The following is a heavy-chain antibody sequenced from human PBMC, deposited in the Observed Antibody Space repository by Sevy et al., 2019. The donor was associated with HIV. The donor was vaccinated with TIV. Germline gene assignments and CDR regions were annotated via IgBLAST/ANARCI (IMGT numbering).Heavy chain of an antibody. V-gene: IGHV3-30*02. CDR1: GFTFSNYG. CDR3: AKDLAGPGRRYFDY. J-gene: IGHJ4*02. Sequence: GGSLRLSCAASGFTFSNYGMHWVRQVPGKGLEWVTFIRYDGSDKYYAASVKGRFTISREDSKNTLYLQMDSLRAEYTAIYYCAKDLAGPGRRYFDYWGQGTLVTVSS. CDR2: IRYDGSDK. D-gene: IGHD6-13*01.